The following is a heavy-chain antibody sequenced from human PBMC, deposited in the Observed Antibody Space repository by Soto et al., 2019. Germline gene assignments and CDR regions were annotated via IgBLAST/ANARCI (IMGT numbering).Heavy chain of an antibody. V-gene: IGHV1-18*01. CDR3: ALWKKAYYDYIWGSWFDY. D-gene: IGHD3-16*01. Sequence: QVQLVQSGAEVKKPGASVKVSCKASGYTFTSYGISWVRQAPGQGLEWMGWISAYNGNTNYAQKLQGRVTMTTDTSKRTAYMELRSLRYDDTAVYYCALWKKAYYDYIWGSWFDYWGQGTLVTVSS. CDR2: ISAYNGNT. J-gene: IGHJ4*02. CDR1: GYTFTSYG.